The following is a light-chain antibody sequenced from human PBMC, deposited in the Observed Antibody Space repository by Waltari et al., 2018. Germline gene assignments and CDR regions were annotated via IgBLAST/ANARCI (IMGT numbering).Light chain of an antibody. V-gene: IGLV2-14*01. J-gene: IGLJ3*02. CDR2: DVN. Sequence: QSALTQPASVSGSPGQSITISCTGTSSDVGFYNYVSWYQQHPGKAPKPIIYDVNERPSGGSNRFSGSKSGNTASLTISGLQAEDEADYSCNSYAGSSSWVFGGGTKLTVL. CDR3: NSYAGSSSWV. CDR1: SSDVGFYNY.